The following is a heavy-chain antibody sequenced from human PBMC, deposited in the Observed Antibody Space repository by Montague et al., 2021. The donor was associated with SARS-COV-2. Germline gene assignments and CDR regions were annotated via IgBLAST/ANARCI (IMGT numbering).Heavy chain of an antibody. CDR3: AGGFDL. J-gene: IGHJ2*01. CDR1: GGSISTHY. V-gene: IGHV4-59*11. Sequence: SETLSLTCTVSGGSISTHYWSWIRQPPGKGLEWIGYIYNSGSTNYTPSLKSRVTISVDTSKNQFSLKLRSVTAADTAVYYCAGGFDLWGRGTLVTVSS. CDR2: IYNSGST.